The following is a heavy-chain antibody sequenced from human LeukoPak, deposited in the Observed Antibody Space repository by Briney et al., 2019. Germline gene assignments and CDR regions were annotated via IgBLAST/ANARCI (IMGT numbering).Heavy chain of an antibody. CDR1: GGSISSYY. CDR2: IYTSGST. CDR3: ARGSRFGSSSSGFDFDY. J-gene: IGHJ4*02. D-gene: IGHD6-6*01. Sequence: SETLSLTCTVSGGSISSYYWSWIRQPAGKGLEWIGRIYTSGSTNYNPSLKSRVTMSVDTSKNQFSLKLSSVTAADTAVYYCARGSRFGSSSSGFDFDYWGQGTLVTVSS. V-gene: IGHV4-4*07.